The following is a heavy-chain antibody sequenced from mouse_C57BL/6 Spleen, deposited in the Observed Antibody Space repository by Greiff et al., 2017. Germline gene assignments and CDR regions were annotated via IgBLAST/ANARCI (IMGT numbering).Heavy chain of an antibody. V-gene: IGHV7-3*01. J-gene: IGHJ2*01. D-gene: IGHD2-1*01. CDR3: ARSLYGNYYDY. CDR2: IRNKANGYTT. Sequence: EVMLVESGGGLVQPGGSLSLSCAASGFTFTDYYMSWVRQPPGKALEWLGFIRNKANGYTTEYSASVKGRFTISRDNSQSILYLQMNALRAEDSATYYCARSLYGNYYDYWGQGTTLTVSS. CDR1: GFTFTDYY.